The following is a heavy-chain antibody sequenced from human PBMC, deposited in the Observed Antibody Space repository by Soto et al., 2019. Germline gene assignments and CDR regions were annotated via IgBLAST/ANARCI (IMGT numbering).Heavy chain of an antibody. D-gene: IGHD1-1*01. CDR1: GFTFSSYA. J-gene: IGHJ4*02. Sequence: PGGSLRLSCAASGFTFSSYAMSWVRQAPGKGLEWVSAISGSGGSTYYADSVKGRFTTSRDNSKNTLYLQMNSLRAEDTAVYYCARLPGRGGTFDYWGQGTLVTVSS. V-gene: IGHV3-23*01. CDR3: ARLPGRGGTFDY. CDR2: ISGSGGST.